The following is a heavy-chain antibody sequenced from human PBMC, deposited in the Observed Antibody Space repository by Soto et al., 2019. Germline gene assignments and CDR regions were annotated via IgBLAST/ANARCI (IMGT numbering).Heavy chain of an antibody. CDR2: IYSGGST. V-gene: IGHV3-66*01. Sequence: EVQLVESGGGLVQPGGSLRLSCAASGFTVSSNYMSWVRQAPGKGLEWVSVIYSGGSTYYADSVKGRFTISRDNSKNTLYLQMNSLRAEDTAVYYCAREGHDYGDYVGAFDIWGQGTMVTVSS. J-gene: IGHJ3*02. CDR1: GFTVSSNY. D-gene: IGHD4-17*01. CDR3: AREGHDYGDYVGAFDI.